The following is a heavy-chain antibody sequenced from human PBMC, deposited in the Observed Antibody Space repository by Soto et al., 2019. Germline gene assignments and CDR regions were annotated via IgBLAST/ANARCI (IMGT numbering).Heavy chain of an antibody. D-gene: IGHD3-9*01. J-gene: IGHJ6*02. V-gene: IGHV4-34*01. Sequence: ETLSLTCAVYGGSFSGYYWSWIRQPPGKGLEWIGEINHSGSTNYNPSLKSRVTISVDTSKNQFSLKLSSVTAADTAVYYCARVRVGNYDILTGYQIYYYYYGMDVWGQGTTVTVSS. CDR3: ARVRVGNYDILTGYQIYYYYYGMDV. CDR2: INHSGST. CDR1: GGSFSGYY.